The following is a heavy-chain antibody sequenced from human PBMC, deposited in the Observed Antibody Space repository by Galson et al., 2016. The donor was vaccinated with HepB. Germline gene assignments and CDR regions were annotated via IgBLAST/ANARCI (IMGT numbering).Heavy chain of an antibody. D-gene: IGHD5-24*01. Sequence: SLRLSCAASGFTFDNHWMHWVRQAPGKGLEWVSHITHTTYTIYYADSVKGRFTISRDNAKNSVYLQMNSLRDEDTAVYYCARDGGGGYNLDYWGQGTLVTVSS. V-gene: IGHV3-48*02. CDR2: ITHTTYTI. J-gene: IGHJ4*02. CDR3: ARDGGGGYNLDY. CDR1: GFTFDNHW.